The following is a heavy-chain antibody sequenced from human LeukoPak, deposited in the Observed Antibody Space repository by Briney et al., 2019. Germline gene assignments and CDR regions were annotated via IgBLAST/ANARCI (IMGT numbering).Heavy chain of an antibody. J-gene: IGHJ5*02. CDR3: AKQKPLLGVFANWFDP. Sequence: GGSLRLSCAASGFTFSSYAMHWVRQAPGKGLEWVALISYDGSNKYYADSVKARFIISRDNSKNTVYLQLNSLRAEDTAVYYFAKQKPLLGVFANWFDPCGQGTLVTVSS. V-gene: IGHV3-30*04. CDR1: GFTFSSYA. D-gene: IGHD3-16*02. CDR2: ISYDGSNK.